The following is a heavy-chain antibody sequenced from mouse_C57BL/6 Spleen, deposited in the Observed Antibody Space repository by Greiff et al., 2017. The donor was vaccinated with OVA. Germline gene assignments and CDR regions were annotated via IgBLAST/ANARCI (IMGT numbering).Heavy chain of an antibody. CDR3: TRYDYSNYEGFAY. CDR1: GYTFTDYE. V-gene: IGHV1-15*01. Sequence: VQRVESGAELVRPGASVTLSCKASGYTFTDYEMHWVKQTPVHGLEWIGAIDPETGGTAYNQKFKGKAILTADKSSSTAYMELRSLTSEDSAVYYCTRYDYSNYEGFAYWGQGTLVTVSA. J-gene: IGHJ3*01. D-gene: IGHD2-5*01. CDR2: IDPETGGT.